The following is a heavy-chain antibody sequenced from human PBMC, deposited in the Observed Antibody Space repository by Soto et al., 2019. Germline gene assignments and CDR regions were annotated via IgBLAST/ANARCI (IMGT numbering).Heavy chain of an antibody. CDR3: ARPSRVGDQGPFDY. CDR1: GFTFSDYY. J-gene: IGHJ4*02. Sequence: PGVSLRLSCAASGFTFSDYYMSWIRQAPGKGLEWVSYISSSGSTIYYADSVKGRFTISRDNAKNSLYLQMNSLRAEDTAVYYYARPSRVGDQGPFDYWGQGTLVTVSS. V-gene: IGHV3-11*01. CDR2: ISSSGSTI. D-gene: IGHD3-16*01.